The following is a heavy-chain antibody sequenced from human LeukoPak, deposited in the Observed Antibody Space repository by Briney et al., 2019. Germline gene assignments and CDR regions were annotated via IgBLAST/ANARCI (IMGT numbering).Heavy chain of an antibody. Sequence: ASVKVSCKASGYTFTGHYMHWVRQATGQGLEWMGWMNPNSGNTGYAQKFQGRVTMTRNTSISTAYMELSSLRSEDTAVYYCAMRNGSGSLYFDYWGQGTLVTVSS. CDR1: GYTFTGHY. CDR2: MNPNSGNT. CDR3: AMRNGSGSLYFDY. V-gene: IGHV1-8*02. J-gene: IGHJ4*02. D-gene: IGHD3-10*01.